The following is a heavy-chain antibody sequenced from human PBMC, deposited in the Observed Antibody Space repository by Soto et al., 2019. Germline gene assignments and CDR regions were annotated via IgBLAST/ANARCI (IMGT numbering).Heavy chain of an antibody. Sequence: PSENLSLTCTVSGGSISSGGYYWSWIRQHPGKGLEWIGYIYYSGSTYYNPSLKSRVTISVDTSKNQFSPKLSSVTAADMAVYYCARGVTMVRGVIHTPYFDYWGQGTLVTVSS. D-gene: IGHD3-10*01. CDR1: GGSISSGGYY. CDR3: ARGVTMVRGVIHTPYFDY. V-gene: IGHV4-31*03. J-gene: IGHJ4*02. CDR2: IYYSGST.